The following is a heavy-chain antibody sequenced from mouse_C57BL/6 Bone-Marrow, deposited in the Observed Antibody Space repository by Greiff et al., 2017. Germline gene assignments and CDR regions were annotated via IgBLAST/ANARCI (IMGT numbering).Heavy chain of an antibody. D-gene: IGHD2-5*01. CDR3: ARGDSNYRFAY. CDR2: INPGSGGT. CDR1: GYAFTNYL. J-gene: IGHJ3*01. Sequence: VQLQESGAVLVRPGTSVKVSCKASGYAFTNYLIEWVKQRPGQGLEWIGVINPGSGGTNYNEKFKGKATLTADKSSSTDYMQLSSLTSEDSAVYFCARGDSNYRFAYWGQGTLVTVSA. V-gene: IGHV1-54*01.